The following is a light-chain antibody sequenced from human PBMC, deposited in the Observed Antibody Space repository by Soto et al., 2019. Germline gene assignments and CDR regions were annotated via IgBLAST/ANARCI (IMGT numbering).Light chain of an antibody. J-gene: IGKJ4*01. CDR3: QQYIRWPLT. V-gene: IGKV3-15*01. Sequence: VMTQTPATLSVSQGERATLSCRSSQSVSSNLAWYQQKPGQAPSLLIYGASTRATGTPARFSGSGSGTEFTLTISSLQSEDFAVYCCQQYIRWPLTFGGGTKVDIK. CDR1: QSVSSN. CDR2: GAS.